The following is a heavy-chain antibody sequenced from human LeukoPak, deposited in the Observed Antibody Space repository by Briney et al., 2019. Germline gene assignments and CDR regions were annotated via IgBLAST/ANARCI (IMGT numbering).Heavy chain of an antibody. CDR2: ISVYNGNT. V-gene: IGHV1-18*01. D-gene: IGHD6-19*01. Sequence: ASVKVSCTASGYTFTSYGISWVRQAPGQGLEWMGWISVYNGNTNYAQKLQGRVTTTTDTSTSTAYMELRSLRSEDTAVYYCATEQSSGWYRWGQGTLVTVSS. CDR1: GYTFTSYG. CDR3: ATEQSSGWYR. J-gene: IGHJ4*02.